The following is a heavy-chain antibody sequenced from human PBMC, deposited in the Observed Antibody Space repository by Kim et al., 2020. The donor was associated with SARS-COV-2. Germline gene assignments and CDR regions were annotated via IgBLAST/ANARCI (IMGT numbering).Heavy chain of an antibody. Sequence: GGSLRLSCAASGFTFSSYTMSWVRQAPGKGLEWVSGLSGGGDTTSSADSVRGRFTISRDNSKSTLYLQMNSLRAEDTAVYYCAKPLPGAFDIWGQGTMVTVSS. J-gene: IGHJ3*02. CDR1: GFTFSSYT. CDR3: AKPLPGAFDI. V-gene: IGHV3-23*01. CDR2: LSGGGDTT.